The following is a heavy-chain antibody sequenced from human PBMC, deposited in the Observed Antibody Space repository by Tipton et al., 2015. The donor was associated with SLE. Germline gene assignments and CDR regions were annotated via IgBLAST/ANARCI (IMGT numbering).Heavy chain of an antibody. V-gene: IGHV3-11*06. J-gene: IGHJ3*02. CDR3: ARDTAMVSAFDI. Sequence: FTISRDNAKNSLYLQMNSLRAEDTAVYYCARDTAMVSAFDIWGQGTMVTVSS. D-gene: IGHD5-18*01.